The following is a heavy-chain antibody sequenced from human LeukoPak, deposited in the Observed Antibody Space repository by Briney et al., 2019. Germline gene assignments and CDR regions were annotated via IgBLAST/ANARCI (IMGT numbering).Heavy chain of an antibody. J-gene: IGHJ4*02. Sequence: GGSLRLSCAASGFTFSNYSMSWVRQAPGKGLEWVAVISYDGSNKYYADSVKGRFTISRDNSKNTLYLQMNSLRAEDTAVYYCAKGNRGSYYSFDYWGQGTLVTVSS. CDR3: AKGNRGSYYSFDY. V-gene: IGHV3-30*18. CDR1: GFTFSNYS. D-gene: IGHD1-26*01. CDR2: ISYDGSNK.